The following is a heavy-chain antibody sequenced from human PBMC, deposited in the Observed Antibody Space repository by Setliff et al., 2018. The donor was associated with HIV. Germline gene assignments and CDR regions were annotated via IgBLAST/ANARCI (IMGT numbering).Heavy chain of an antibody. V-gene: IGHV3-30*02. CDR1: GFTFSSYG. D-gene: IGHD6-13*01. CDR2: IWYDGSNN. CDR3: ANEGAAGDDAFDI. Sequence: GGSLRLSCAASGFTFSSYGMHWVRQAPGKGLEWVAVIWYDGSNNYYADSVKGRFTISRDNSKNTLYLQRNSLRAEDTAVYYCANEGAAGDDAFDIWGQGTMVTVSS. J-gene: IGHJ3*02.